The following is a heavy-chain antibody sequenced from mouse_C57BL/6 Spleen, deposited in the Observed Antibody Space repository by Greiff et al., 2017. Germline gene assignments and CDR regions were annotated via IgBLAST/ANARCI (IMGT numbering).Heavy chain of an antibody. Sequence: QVQLQQPGAELVKPGASVKLSCKASGYTFTSYWMQWVKQRPGQGLEWIGEIDPSDSYTNYNQKFKGKATLTVDTSSSTAYMQLSSLTSEDSAVYYCVGSSYVYWGQGTTLTVSS. CDR2: IDPSDSYT. D-gene: IGHD1-1*01. CDR1: GYTFTSYW. CDR3: VGSSYVY. V-gene: IGHV1-50*01. J-gene: IGHJ2*01.